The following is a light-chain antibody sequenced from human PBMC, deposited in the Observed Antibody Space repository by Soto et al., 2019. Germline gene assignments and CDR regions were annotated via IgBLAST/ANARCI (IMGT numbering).Light chain of an antibody. CDR3: QSYDSSLSGSLV. CDR1: SSNFGAGYD. J-gene: IGLJ2*01. V-gene: IGLV1-40*01. CDR2: ANS. Sequence: QSVLTQPPSVSGAPGQRITISCTGSSSNFGAGYDVQWYQQLPGTAPKLLIYANSNRPSGVPDRFSGSKSGTSASLAITGLQAEDEADYYCQSYDSSLSGSLVFGGGTKLTVL.